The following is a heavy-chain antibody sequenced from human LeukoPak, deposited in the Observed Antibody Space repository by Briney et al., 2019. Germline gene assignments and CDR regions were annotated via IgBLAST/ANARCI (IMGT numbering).Heavy chain of an antibody. J-gene: IGHJ4*02. CDR3: AKDRGSGYHYFDY. Sequence: GGSLRLSCAASGFTSSSYWMHWVRQAPGKGLLWVSRINTDGSSTNYADSVKGRFTISRDNAKNTLYLQMNSLRAEDTAVYYCAKDRGSGYHYFDYWGQGTLVTVSS. V-gene: IGHV3-74*01. D-gene: IGHD3-22*01. CDR1: GFTSSSYW. CDR2: INTDGSST.